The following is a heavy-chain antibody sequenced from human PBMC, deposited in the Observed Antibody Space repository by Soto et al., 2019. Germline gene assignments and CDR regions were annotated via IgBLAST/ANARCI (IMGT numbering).Heavy chain of an antibody. D-gene: IGHD5-18*01. Sequence: SVPTLVNPTQTLTLTCTFSGFSLSTSGMCVSWIRQPPGKALEWLALIDWDDDKYYSTSLKTRLTISKDTSKNQVVLTMTNMDPADTATYYCARDVDTVNGHYYYYYGMDVWGQGTTVTVSS. CDR3: ARDVDTVNGHYYYYYGMDV. V-gene: IGHV2-70*01. CDR1: GFSLSTSGMC. J-gene: IGHJ6*02. CDR2: IDWDDDK.